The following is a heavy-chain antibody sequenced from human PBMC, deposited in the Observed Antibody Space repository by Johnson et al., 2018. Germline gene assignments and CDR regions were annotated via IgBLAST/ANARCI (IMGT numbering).Heavy chain of an antibody. CDR2: ISYHGSDT. J-gene: IGHJ6*02. CDR3: ARDITSHFSDYYALDV. Sequence: QVQLVESGGGVVQPGKSLRLSCAASGFIFSSYGMHWVRQAPGKGLEWVAAISYHGSDTQYADSVRGRFIISLDNSKTALSLQMNSLRGDDTAVYYCARDITSHFSDYYALDVWGQGTTVTV. V-gene: IGHV3-30*03. D-gene: IGHD2/OR15-2a*01. CDR1: GFIFSSYG.